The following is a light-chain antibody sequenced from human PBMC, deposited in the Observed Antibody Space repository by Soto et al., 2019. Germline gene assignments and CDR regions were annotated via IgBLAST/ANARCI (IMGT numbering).Light chain of an antibody. CDR1: QSVGGY. V-gene: IGKV3-15*01. Sequence: EIVMTQSPATLSVSPGERATLSCRASQSVGGYLAWYQQKPGQAPRLLIYGASTRATRIPARFGGSGSGTEFTLTISSLQSEDFAVYYCQQYNSWPPIYTFGQGTKLDIK. CDR3: QQYNSWPPIYT. CDR2: GAS. J-gene: IGKJ2*01.